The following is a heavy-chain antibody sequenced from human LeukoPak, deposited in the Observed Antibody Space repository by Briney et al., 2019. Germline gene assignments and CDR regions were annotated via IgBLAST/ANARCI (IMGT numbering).Heavy chain of an antibody. CDR1: GFTVSSNY. CDR3: ASPRSGQSFDI. V-gene: IGHV3-53*01. D-gene: IGHD6-19*01. J-gene: IGHJ3*02. Sequence: GGSLRLSCAASGFTVSSNYTSWVRQAPGKGLEWVSVIYPGGNTYYADSVKGRFTVSRDNSKNTLYLQMNSLRAEDTAVYYCASPRSGQSFDIWGQGTMVTVSS. CDR2: IYPGGNT.